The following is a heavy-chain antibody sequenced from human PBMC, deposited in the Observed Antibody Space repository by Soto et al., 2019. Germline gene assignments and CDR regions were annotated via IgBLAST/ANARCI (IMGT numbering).Heavy chain of an antibody. CDR1: GGTFSSYA. Sequence: SVXVSCKASGGTFSSYAISWVRQAPGQGLEWMGGIIPIFGTANYAQKFQGRVTITADESTSTAYMELSSLRSEDTAVYYCARKHMIGSGYYGKGNDFDIWGQGTMVTVSS. J-gene: IGHJ3*02. CDR3: ARKHMIGSGYYGKGNDFDI. D-gene: IGHD3-22*01. CDR2: IIPIFGTA. V-gene: IGHV1-69*13.